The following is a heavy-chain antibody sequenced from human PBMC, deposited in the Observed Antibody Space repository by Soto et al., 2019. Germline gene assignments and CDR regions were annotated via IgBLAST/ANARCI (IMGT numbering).Heavy chain of an antibody. CDR2: IYWNDDK. V-gene: IGHV2-5*01. D-gene: IGHD5-12*01. J-gene: IGHJ4*02. CDR3: AHSYVDIVARALDC. Sequence: QITLKESGPTLVKPTQTLTLTCTFSGFSLSTSGVGVGWIRQPPGKALEWLALIYWNDDKRYSPSLKSRLTITKDTSKNQVVLTMTNMDPVDTATYYCAHSYVDIVARALDCWGQGTLVTVSS. CDR1: GFSLSTSGVG.